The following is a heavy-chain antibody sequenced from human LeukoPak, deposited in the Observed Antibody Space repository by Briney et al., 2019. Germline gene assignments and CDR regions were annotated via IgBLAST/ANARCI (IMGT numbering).Heavy chain of an antibody. CDR1: GGSISISNYY. CDR2: IHYSGRT. Sequence: PSETLSLTCTVSGGSISISNYYWSWIRQPPGKGLEWIGSIHYSGRTYYNPSLKGLFTISVDTSKNQFSLKLASVTAADTAVYYCARGVVARYRSGWFDYWGQGTLVTVSS. J-gene: IGHJ4*02. V-gene: IGHV4-39*07. CDR3: ARGVVARYRSGWFDY. D-gene: IGHD6-19*01.